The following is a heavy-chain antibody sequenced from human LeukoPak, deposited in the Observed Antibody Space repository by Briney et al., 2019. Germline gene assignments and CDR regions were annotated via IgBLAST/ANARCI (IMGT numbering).Heavy chain of an antibody. CDR1: GFTVSSNY. J-gene: IGHJ4*02. V-gene: IGHV3-23*01. CDR2: ISGSGGST. D-gene: IGHD3-10*01. CDR3: AKGELLWFGKLLFDY. Sequence: GGSLRLSCAASGFTVSSNYMSWVRQAPGKGLEWVSAISGSGGSTYYADSVKGRFTISRDNSKNTLYLQMNSLRAEDTAVYYCAKGELLWFGKLLFDYWGQGTLVTVSS.